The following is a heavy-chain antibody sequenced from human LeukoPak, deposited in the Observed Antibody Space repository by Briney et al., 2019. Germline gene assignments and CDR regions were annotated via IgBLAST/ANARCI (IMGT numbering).Heavy chain of an antibody. V-gene: IGHV1-2*06. CDR3: ARDPVYYYDSSGYPFDY. D-gene: IGHD3-22*01. CDR1: GYTFTGYY. CDR2: INPNSGGT. Sequence: GASVKVSCKASGYTFTGYYMHWVRQAPGQGLEWMGRINPNSGGTNYAQKFQGRVTMTRDTSISTAYMELSRLRSDDTALYYCARDPVYYYDSSGYPFDYWGQGTLVTVSS. J-gene: IGHJ4*02.